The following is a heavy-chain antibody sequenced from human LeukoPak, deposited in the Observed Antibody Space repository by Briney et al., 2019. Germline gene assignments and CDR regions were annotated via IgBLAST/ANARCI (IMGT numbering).Heavy chain of an antibody. CDR1: GYTFTSYG. J-gene: IGHJ4*02. CDR2: ISAYNGNT. Sequence: ASVTVSCKASGYTFTSYGIGWVRQAPGQGLEWMGWISAYNGNTNYAQKLQGRVTMTTDTSTSTAYMELRSLRSDDTAVYYCARGRMKYSSNGVDYWGRGTLVTVSS. D-gene: IGHD6-13*01. V-gene: IGHV1-18*01. CDR3: ARGRMKYSSNGVDY.